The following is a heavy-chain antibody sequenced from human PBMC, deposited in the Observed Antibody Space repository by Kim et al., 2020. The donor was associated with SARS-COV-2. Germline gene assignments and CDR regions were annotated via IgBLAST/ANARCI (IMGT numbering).Heavy chain of an antibody. J-gene: IGHJ4*01. Sequence: GGSLRLSCAASGFTFSNHWMHWVRQAPGKGPVWVSRINADRSVIEYAASVKGRFTISRDNAKSTLDLQMNSLRPEDTAVYYCARGSGSYGFD. CDR2: INADRSVI. D-gene: IGHD1-26*01. CDR1: GFTFSNHW. V-gene: IGHV3-74*01. CDR3: ARGSGSYGFD.